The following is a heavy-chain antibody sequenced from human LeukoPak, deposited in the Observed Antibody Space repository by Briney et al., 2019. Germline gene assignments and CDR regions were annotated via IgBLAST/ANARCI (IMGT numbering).Heavy chain of an antibody. CDR2: IYHSGST. Sequence: PSGTLSLTCAVSGGSISSSNWWSWVRQPPGKGLEWIGEIYHSGSTNYNPSLKSRVTISVDKSKNQFSLKLSSVTAADTAVYYCARDLGAAAGGVDYWGQGTLVTVSS. D-gene: IGHD6-13*01. CDR1: GGSISSSNW. CDR3: ARDLGAAAGGVDY. V-gene: IGHV4-4*02. J-gene: IGHJ4*02.